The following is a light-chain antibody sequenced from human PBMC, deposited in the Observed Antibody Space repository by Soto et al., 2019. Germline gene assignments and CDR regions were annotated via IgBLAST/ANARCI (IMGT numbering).Light chain of an antibody. V-gene: IGLV6-57*04. CDR3: QSYDSSNHVV. CDR1: SGFIASSG. J-gene: IGLJ2*01. CDR2: EDN. Sequence: LTQPHSVSESPGKTVTISCTRSSGFIASSGVQWCQQRPGSAPTTVIYEDNRRASGVPDRFSGSIDSSSNSASLTISGLETEDEADYYCQSYDSSNHVVFGGGTKLTVL.